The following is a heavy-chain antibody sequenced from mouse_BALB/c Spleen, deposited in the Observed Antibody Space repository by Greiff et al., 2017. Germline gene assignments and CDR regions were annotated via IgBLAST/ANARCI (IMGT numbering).Heavy chain of an antibody. CDR3: ARDGDCYGSSAFAY. V-gene: IGHV7-3*02. D-gene: IGHD1-1*01. J-gene: IGHJ3*01. Sequence: EVKLVESGGGLVQPGGSLRLSCATSGFTFTDYYMSWVRQPPGKALEWLGFIRNKANGYTTEYSASVKGRFTISRDNSQSILYLQMNTLRAEDSATYYCARDGDCYGSSAFAYWGQGTLVTVSA. CDR1: GFTFTDYY. CDR2: IRNKANGYTT.